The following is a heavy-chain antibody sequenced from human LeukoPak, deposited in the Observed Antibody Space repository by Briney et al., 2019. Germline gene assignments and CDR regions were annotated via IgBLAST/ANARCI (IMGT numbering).Heavy chain of an antibody. V-gene: IGHV3-73*01. D-gene: IGHD4-17*01. Sequence: GGSLRLSCAASGFTFSGSAMHWVRQASGKGLERVGRIRSKANSYATAYAASVKGRFTISRDDSKNTAYLQMNSLKTEDTAVYYCTRHLVQTYGYDYWGQGTLVTVSS. J-gene: IGHJ4*02. CDR2: IRSKANSYAT. CDR1: GFTFSGSA. CDR3: TRHLVQTYGYDY.